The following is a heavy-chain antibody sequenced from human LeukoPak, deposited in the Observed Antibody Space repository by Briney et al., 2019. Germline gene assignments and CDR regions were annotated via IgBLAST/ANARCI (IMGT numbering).Heavy chain of an antibody. V-gene: IGHV3-53*01. Sequence: GGSLRLSCAASGLAVSSYYMSWVRQAAGKGLEWVSAIFRDGSTSHADSVKGRFTISRDNSKNTLYLQMNSLRAEDTAVYYCAKENYYDSSGYYGFDYWGQGTLVTVSS. CDR2: IFRDGST. CDR1: GLAVSSYY. J-gene: IGHJ4*02. CDR3: AKENYYDSSGYYGFDY. D-gene: IGHD3-22*01.